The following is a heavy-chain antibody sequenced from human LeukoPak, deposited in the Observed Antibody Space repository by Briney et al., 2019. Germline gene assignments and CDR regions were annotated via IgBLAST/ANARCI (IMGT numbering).Heavy chain of an antibody. J-gene: IGHJ4*02. Sequence: LAGGSLRLSCAASVFTFSTYAMSWVRQAPGKGLEWVSAISAGGTTTFYADSVKGRLTISRDNSKNTLYLQMNSLRAEDTAVYYCAKVEGSGSYYNPFDYWGQGTLVTVSS. CDR1: VFTFSTYA. CDR3: AKVEGSGSYYNPFDY. CDR2: ISAGGTTT. D-gene: IGHD3-10*01. V-gene: IGHV3-23*01.